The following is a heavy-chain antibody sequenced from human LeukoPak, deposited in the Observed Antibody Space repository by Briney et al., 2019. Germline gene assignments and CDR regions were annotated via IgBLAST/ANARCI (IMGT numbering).Heavy chain of an antibody. CDR3: ARAYQLLYAWFDP. CDR1: GGSLSSGGYY. J-gene: IGHJ5*02. CDR2: IYYSGST. D-gene: IGHD2-2*02. V-gene: IGHV4-31*03. Sequence: SQTLSLTCTVSGGSLSSGGYYWSWIRQHPGKGLEWIGYIYYSGSTYYNPSLKSRVTISVDTSKNQFSLKLSSVTAADTAVYYCARAYQLLYAWFDPWGQGTLVTVSS.